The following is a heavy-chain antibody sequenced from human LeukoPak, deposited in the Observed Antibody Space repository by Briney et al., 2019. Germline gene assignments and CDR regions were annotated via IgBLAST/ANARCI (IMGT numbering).Heavy chain of an antibody. CDR3: ARDLSSYAFGFDI. D-gene: IGHD2-2*01. CDR1: GFTFSTYS. Sequence: GGSLRLSCAASGFTFSTYSLAWVRQVPGKGLEWISFITGTSSTKYFADSVKGRFTISRDNARNSLYLQMDSLRAEDTAVYYCARDLSSYAFGFDIWGQGTMDTVSS. J-gene: IGHJ3*02. V-gene: IGHV3-48*01. CDR2: ITGTSSTK.